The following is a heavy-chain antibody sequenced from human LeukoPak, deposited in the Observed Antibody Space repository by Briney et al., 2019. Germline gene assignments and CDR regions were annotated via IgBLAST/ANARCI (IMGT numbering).Heavy chain of an antibody. Sequence: KPSETLSLTCTVSGGSISSSSYYWGWIRQPPGKGLEWIGSIYYSGSTYYNPSLKSRVTISVDTSKNQFSLKLSSVTAADTAVFYCARHRSKWLVRGSFDYWGQGTLVTVSS. CDR2: IYYSGST. CDR3: ARHRSKWLVRGSFDY. J-gene: IGHJ4*02. D-gene: IGHD6-19*01. CDR1: GGSISSSSYY. V-gene: IGHV4-39*01.